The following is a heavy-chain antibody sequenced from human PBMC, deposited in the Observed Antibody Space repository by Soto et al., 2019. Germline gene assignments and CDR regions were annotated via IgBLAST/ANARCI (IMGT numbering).Heavy chain of an antibody. J-gene: IGHJ1*01. CDR1: GYSFTSYS. CDR3: AKCGYDSSGRLLRYFQH. CDR2: INPSGGST. V-gene: IGHV1-46*01. Sequence: AKVSCKASGYSFTSYSMHWAQPSTRKGLEWMGIINPSGGSTSYAQKFQGRVTMTRDNSNNTLYLQMSSLRAEDTAVYYCAKCGYDSSGRLLRYFQHWGQGTLVTVSS. D-gene: IGHD3-22*01.